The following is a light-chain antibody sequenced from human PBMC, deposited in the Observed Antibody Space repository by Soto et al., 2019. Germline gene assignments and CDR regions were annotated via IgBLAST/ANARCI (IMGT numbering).Light chain of an antibody. CDR2: GNR. Sequence: QSVLTQPPSVSGAPGQRVTISCTGNNSNLGAGYDVHWYQQLPGAAPKLVIFGNRNRPSGVPERFSGSKSGTSASLAITGLQAEDEADYYCQSFDSSRFYVFGTGTKLTVL. J-gene: IGLJ1*01. V-gene: IGLV1-40*01. CDR3: QSFDSSRFYV. CDR1: NSNLGAGYD.